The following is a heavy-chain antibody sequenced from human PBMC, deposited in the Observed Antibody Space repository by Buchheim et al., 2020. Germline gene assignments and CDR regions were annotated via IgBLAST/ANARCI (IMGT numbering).Heavy chain of an antibody. V-gene: IGHV4-30-4*07. CDR3: ARADREEGVRCSSTSCTDGGLNWFDP. CDR1: GGSISSGGYS. CDR2: IYYSGST. J-gene: IGHJ5*02. D-gene: IGHD2-2*01. Sequence: QVQLQESGPGLVKPSQTLSLTCAVSGGSISSGGYSWSWIRQPPGKGLEWIGYIYYSGSTYYNPSLKSRVTISVDTSKNQFALELSSVTAADMAVYYCARADREEGVRCSSTSCTDGGLNWFDPWGQGT.